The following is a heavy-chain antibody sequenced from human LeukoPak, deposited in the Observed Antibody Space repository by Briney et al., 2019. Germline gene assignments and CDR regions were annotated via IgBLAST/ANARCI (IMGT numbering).Heavy chain of an antibody. CDR3: ARDRPTVATLPDYYYYMDV. J-gene: IGHJ6*03. V-gene: IGHV3-21*01. D-gene: IGHD2-15*01. CDR2: ISSSSSYI. Sequence: GGSLRLSCAASGFTFSSYSMNWVRQAPGKGLEWVSSISSSSSYIYYADSVKGRFTISRNNAKNSLYLQMNSLRAEDTAVYYCARDRPTVATLPDYYYYMDVWGKGTTVTVSS. CDR1: GFTFSSYS.